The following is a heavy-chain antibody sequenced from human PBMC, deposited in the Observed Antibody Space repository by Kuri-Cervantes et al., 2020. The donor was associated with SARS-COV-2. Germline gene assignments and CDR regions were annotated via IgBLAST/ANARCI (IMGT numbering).Heavy chain of an antibody. CDR1: GFTFGDYA. V-gene: IGHV3-64*02. J-gene: IGHJ6*03. CDR3: ARGGLWFGELLAYYYYMDV. D-gene: IGHD3-10*01. Sequence: GESLKISCTASGFTFGDYAMSWVRQAPGKGLEYVSAISSNGGSTYYADSVKGRFTISRDNSKNTLYLQMGSLRAEDMAVYYCARGGLWFGELLAYYYYMDVWGKGTTVTVSS. CDR2: ISSNGGST.